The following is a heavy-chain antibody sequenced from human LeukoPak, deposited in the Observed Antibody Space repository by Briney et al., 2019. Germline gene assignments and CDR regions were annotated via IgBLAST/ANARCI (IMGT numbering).Heavy chain of an antibody. V-gene: IGHV4-39*01. D-gene: IGHD3-3*01. CDR3: ARGSMGALNFGVVNVFDY. CDR1: GGSISSYY. J-gene: IGHJ4*02. Sequence: SETLSLTCTVSGGSISSYYWSWIRQPPGKGLEWIGSFYYNGNTYYNPSLKSRVTISVDTSKNQFSLKLSSVTAADTAVYYCARGSMGALNFGVVNVFDYWGQGTLVTVSS. CDR2: FYYNGNT.